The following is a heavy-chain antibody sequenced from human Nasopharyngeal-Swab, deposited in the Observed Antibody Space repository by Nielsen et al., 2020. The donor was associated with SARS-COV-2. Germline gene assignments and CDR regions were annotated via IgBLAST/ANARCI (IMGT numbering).Heavy chain of an antibody. CDR3: AKDSSSWYKRDFDY. V-gene: IGHV3-9*01. CDR1: GFTFDDYA. Sequence: SCAASGFTFDDYAMHWVRQAPGKGLEWVSGISWNSGSIGYADSVKGRFTISRDNAKNSLYLQMNSLRAEDTALYYCAKDSSSWYKRDFDYWGQGTLVTVSS. CDR2: ISWNSGSI. D-gene: IGHD6-13*01. J-gene: IGHJ4*02.